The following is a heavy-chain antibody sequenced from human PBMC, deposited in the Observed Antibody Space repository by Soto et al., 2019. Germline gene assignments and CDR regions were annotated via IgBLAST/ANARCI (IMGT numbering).Heavy chain of an antibody. CDR2: IYYSGSA. V-gene: IGHV4-39*01. J-gene: IGHJ4*02. CDR1: GGSISSSSYY. CDR3: ASYPYGGNQLRMYYFDY. D-gene: IGHD5-12*01. Sequence: QLQLQESGPGLVKPSETLSLSCTVSGGSISSSSYYWGWIRQTPGKGLEWIATIYYSGSAYYNPSLSSRVTISVDTSKNQFSLKLNSVTAADTAVYYCASYPYGGNQLRMYYFDYWGQGTLVTVSS.